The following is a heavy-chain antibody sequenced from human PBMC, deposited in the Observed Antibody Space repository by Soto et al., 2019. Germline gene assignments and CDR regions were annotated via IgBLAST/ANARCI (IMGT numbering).Heavy chain of an antibody. Sequence: ASVKVSCKASGYTFTSYYMHWVRQAPGQGLEWMGIINPSGGSTSYAQKFQGRVTMTRDTSTSTVYMELSSLRSEDTAVYYCARALTDSNYPTYYYGMDVWDQGTTVTV. CDR2: INPSGGST. CDR3: ARALTDSNYPTYYYGMDV. V-gene: IGHV1-46*01. D-gene: IGHD4-4*01. J-gene: IGHJ6*02. CDR1: GYTFTSYY.